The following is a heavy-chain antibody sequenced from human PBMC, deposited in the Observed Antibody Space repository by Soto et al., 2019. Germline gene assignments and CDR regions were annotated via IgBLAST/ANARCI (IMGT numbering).Heavy chain of an antibody. J-gene: IGHJ4*02. D-gene: IGHD5-12*01. CDR1: GFTFDDYG. Sequence: GGSLRLSCAASGFTFDDYGMSWARQAPGKGLEWVSGVNWNGGSIGYADSVKGRFTISRDNAKNSLYLEMNSLRSEDTAFYYCAKDHDEDFGYDLDYFNYWGQGTLVTVSS. CDR2: VNWNGGSI. CDR3: AKDHDEDFGYDLDYFNY. V-gene: IGHV3-20*04.